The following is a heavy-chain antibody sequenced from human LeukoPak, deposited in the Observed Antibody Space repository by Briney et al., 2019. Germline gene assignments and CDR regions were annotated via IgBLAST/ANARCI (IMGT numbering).Heavy chain of an antibody. CDR3: ARDLQT. D-gene: IGHD4-11*01. CDR2: IYSGGST. Sequence: PVGSLRLSCAASGFTFSSYAMSWVRQAPGKGLEWVSVIYSGGSTYYADSVKGRFTISRDNSKNTLYLQMNSLRAEDTAVYYCARDLQTGGQGTLVTVSS. J-gene: IGHJ4*02. CDR1: GFTFSSYA. V-gene: IGHV3-53*01.